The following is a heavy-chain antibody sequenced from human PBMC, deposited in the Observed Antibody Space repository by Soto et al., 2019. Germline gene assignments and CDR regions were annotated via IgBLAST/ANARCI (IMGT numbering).Heavy chain of an antibody. V-gene: IGHV6-1*01. D-gene: IGHD3-10*01. CDR2: TYYRSRFFS. CDR1: GDSVSSYSAT. J-gene: IGHJ5*02. Sequence: SQTLSLTCAISGDSVSSYSATWNWIRQSPSGGLEWLGRTYYRSRFFSDYAESVKSRIIINPDTSKNQFSLQLKSVTPEDTAVYYCVRDRYSSSGWFDPWGQGTPVTVSS. CDR3: VRDRYSSSGWFDP.